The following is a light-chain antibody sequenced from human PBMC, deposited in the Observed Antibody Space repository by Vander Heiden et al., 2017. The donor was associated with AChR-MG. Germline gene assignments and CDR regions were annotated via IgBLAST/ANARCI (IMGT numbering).Light chain of an antibody. CDR2: NNN. J-gene: IGLJ3*02. V-gene: IGLV1-44*01. CDR1: SSNIGSNI. Sequence: QSVLTQPPSASGTPGQRVTISCSGSSSNIGSNIVSWYQQLPGTAPKHLIYNNNQRPSGVPDRFSGAKSGTSASLAISGLQSEDEADYYCAAWDDSLNGRVFGGGTKLTVL. CDR3: AAWDDSLNGRV.